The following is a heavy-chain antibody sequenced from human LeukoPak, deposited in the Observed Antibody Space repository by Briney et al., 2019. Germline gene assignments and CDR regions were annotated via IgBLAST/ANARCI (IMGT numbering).Heavy chain of an antibody. Sequence: PGGSLRLSCAASGFTFSSYAMHWVRQAPGKGLEWVAVISYDGSNKYYADSVKGRFTISRDNSKNTLYLQMNSLRAEDTAVYYCARDLGYSSGPPDYWGQGTLVTVSS. CDR2: ISYDGSNK. D-gene: IGHD6-19*01. CDR1: GFTFSSYA. CDR3: ARDLGYSSGPPDY. V-gene: IGHV3-30*04. J-gene: IGHJ4*02.